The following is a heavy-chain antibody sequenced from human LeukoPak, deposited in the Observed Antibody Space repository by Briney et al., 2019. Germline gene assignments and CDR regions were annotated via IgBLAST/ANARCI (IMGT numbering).Heavy chain of an antibody. J-gene: IGHJ4*02. V-gene: IGHV3-21*01. D-gene: IGHD3-22*01. CDR2: ISSSSSYI. CDR1: GFTFSSYR. Sequence: GGSLRLSCAASGFTFSSYRMNWVRQAPGKGLEWVSSISSSSSYIYYADSVKGRFTTSRDNAKNSLYLQMNSLRAEDTAVYYCARDEARYYYDSSGSHFDYWGQGTLVTVSS. CDR3: ARDEARYYYDSSGSHFDY.